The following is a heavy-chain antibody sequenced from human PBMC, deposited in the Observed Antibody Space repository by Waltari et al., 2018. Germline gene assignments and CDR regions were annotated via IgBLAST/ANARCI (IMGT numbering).Heavy chain of an antibody. Sequence: QVQLVASGGGVVQPARSLRPPCAASGFTFSSYGMPWVRKAPGKGLEWVAVISYDGSNKYYADSVKGRFTSSRDNSKNTLYLQMNSLRAEDTAVYYCAKGGRKVDGWFDPWGQGTLVTVSS. CDR2: ISYDGSNK. CDR1: GFTFSSYG. J-gene: IGHJ5*02. D-gene: IGHD1-1*01. V-gene: IGHV3-30*18. CDR3: AKGGRKVDGWFDP.